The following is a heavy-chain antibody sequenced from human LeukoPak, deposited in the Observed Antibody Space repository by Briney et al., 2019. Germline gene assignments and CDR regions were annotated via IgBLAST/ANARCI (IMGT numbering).Heavy chain of an antibody. Sequence: PGGSLRLSCAASGFTFCSYSMNWVRQAPGKGLEWVSHITASGTAMFYADSVKGRFTIFRDNAKNSLYLQMNSLRDEDTAVYYSASSGSYRFDYWGQGTLVTVSS. CDR2: ITASGTAM. CDR1: GFTFCSYS. CDR3: ASSGSYRFDY. V-gene: IGHV3-48*02. D-gene: IGHD1-26*01. J-gene: IGHJ4*02.